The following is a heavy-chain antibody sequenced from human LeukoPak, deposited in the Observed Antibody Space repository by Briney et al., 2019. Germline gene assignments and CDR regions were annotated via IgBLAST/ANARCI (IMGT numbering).Heavy chain of an antibody. Sequence: SVKVSCKASGGTFSSYAISWVRQAPGQGLEWMGRIIPILGIANYAQKFQGRVTITADKSTSTAYMELSSLRSADTAVYYCARGEKWELPGDYWGQGTLVTVSS. J-gene: IGHJ4*02. V-gene: IGHV1-69*04. D-gene: IGHD1-26*01. CDR2: IIPILGIA. CDR3: ARGEKWELPGDY. CDR1: GGTFSSYA.